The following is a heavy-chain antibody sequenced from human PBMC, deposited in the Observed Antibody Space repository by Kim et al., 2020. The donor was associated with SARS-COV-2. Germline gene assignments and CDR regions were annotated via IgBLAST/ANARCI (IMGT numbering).Heavy chain of an antibody. J-gene: IGHJ6*02. V-gene: IGHV1-58*01. Sequence: SVKVSCKASGFTFTSSAVQWVRQARGQRLEWIGWIVVGSGNTNYAQKFQERVTITRDMSTSTAYMELSSLRSEDTAVYYCAADRRGSSGWKYYYYYYGMDVWGQGTTVTVSS. CDR1: GFTFTSSA. D-gene: IGHD6-19*01. CDR2: IVVGSGNT. CDR3: AADRRGSSGWKYYYYYYGMDV.